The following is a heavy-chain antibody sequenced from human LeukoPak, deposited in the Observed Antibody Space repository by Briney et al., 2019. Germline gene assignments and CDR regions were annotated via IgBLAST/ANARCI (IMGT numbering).Heavy chain of an antibody. Sequence: GGSLRLACTDSGFTFSNYDMSWFRQPPGKGLEWVAVISRSGDSKSYADSVKGRFTISRDNSKKTLYLRMHDVRVADTAVYYCANDQNWEGASWGQGTLVTVSS. CDR3: ANDQNWEGAS. D-gene: IGHD1-26*01. J-gene: IGHJ5*02. CDR2: ISRSGDSK. CDR1: GFTFSNYD. V-gene: IGHV3-23*01.